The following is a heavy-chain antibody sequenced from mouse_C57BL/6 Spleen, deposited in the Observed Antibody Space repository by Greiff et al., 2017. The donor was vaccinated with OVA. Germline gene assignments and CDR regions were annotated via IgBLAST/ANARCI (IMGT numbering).Heavy chain of an antibody. CDR3: ARDGDYGSSPWFAY. J-gene: IGHJ3*01. CDR1: GFTFSDYY. V-gene: IGHV5-16*01. CDR2: INYDGSST. D-gene: IGHD1-1*01. Sequence: EVMLVESEGGLVQPGSSMKLSCTASGFTFSDYYMAWVRQVPEKGLEWVANINYDGSSTYYLDSLKSRFIISRDNAKNILYLQMSSLKSEDTATYYCARDGDYGSSPWFAYWGQGTLVTVSA.